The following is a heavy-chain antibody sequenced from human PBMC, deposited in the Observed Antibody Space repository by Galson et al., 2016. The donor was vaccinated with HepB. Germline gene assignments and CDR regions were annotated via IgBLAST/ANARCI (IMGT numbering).Heavy chain of an antibody. Sequence: SLRLSCAASGFTFSRSWMTWVRQAPGRRLEWLANIKEDGSSTNHVDSVKGRFTISRDNAKTSLYLQMNSLRAEDTAVYYCARDHISGRGPFFDYWGQGIPVTVSS. CDR2: IKEDGSST. CDR1: GFTFSRSW. CDR3: ARDHISGRGPFFDY. V-gene: IGHV3-7*03. J-gene: IGHJ4*02. D-gene: IGHD5-12*01.